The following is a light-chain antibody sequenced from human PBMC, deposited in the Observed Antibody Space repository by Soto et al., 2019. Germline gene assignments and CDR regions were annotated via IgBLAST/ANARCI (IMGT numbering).Light chain of an antibody. J-gene: IGLJ2*01. Sequence: QSVLTQPPSVSGAPGQRVTISCTGNSSNLGAGYDVHWYQQLPGAAPKLVIFGNRNRPSGVPERFSGSKSGTSASLAITGLQDEDEADYYCCSYAGSYTFVVFGGGTKVTVL. CDR2: GNR. CDR3: CSYAGSYTFVV. V-gene: IGLV1-40*01. CDR1: SSNLGAGYD.